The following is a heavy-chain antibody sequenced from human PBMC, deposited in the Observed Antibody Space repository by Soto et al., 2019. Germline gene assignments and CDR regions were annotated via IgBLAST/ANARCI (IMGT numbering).Heavy chain of an antibody. D-gene: IGHD2-21*01. CDR3: ARRIPFGYGMDV. V-gene: IGHV3-66*04. J-gene: IGHJ6*02. CDR1: GFSVSTTY. Sequence: GGSLRLSCAASGFSVSTTYMSWVRQAPRKGLEWVSITYSGGSTHYADSVKGRFTISRDNSKNTLYLQMGSLRAEDMAVYYCARRIPFGYGMDVWGQGTTVTVSS. CDR2: TYSGGST.